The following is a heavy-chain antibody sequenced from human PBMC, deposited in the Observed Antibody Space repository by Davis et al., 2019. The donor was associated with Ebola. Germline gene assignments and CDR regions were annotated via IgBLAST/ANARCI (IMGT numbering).Heavy chain of an antibody. V-gene: IGHV1-18*01. Sequence: ASVKVSCKASGYTFTSYAMHWVRQAPGQRLEWMGWISAYNGNTNYAQKLQGRVTMTTDTSTSTAYMELSSLRSEDTAVYYCARGPELLWFGESNKALDYWGQGTLVTVSS. CDR2: ISAYNGNT. CDR3: ARGPELLWFGESNKALDY. D-gene: IGHD3-10*01. J-gene: IGHJ4*02. CDR1: GYTFTSYA.